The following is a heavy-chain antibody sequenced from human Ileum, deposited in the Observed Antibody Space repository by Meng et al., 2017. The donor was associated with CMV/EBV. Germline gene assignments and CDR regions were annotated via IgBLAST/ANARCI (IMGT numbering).Heavy chain of an antibody. CDR1: GGSISSSSYY. D-gene: IGHD3-10*01. Sequence: SCTVSGGSISSSSYYWGWIRQPPGKGLEWIGSIYYSGSTYYNPSLKSRVTISVDTSKNQFSLKLSSVTAADTAVYYCARDLWFGELFVDYWGQGTLVTVSS. CDR3: ARDLWFGELFVDY. J-gene: IGHJ4*02. V-gene: IGHV4-39*07. CDR2: IYYSGST.